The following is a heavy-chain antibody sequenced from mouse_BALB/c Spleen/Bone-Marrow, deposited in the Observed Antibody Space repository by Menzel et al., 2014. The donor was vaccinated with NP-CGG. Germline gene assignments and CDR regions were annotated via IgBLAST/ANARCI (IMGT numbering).Heavy chain of an antibody. V-gene: IGHV10-1*02. D-gene: IGHD2-4*01. CDR3: VRQNYDYAWFAY. J-gene: IGHJ3*01. CDR1: GFTFSTYA. CDR2: IRSKSNNYAT. Sequence: EVQLQQSGGGLVQPKGSLKLSCAASGFTFSTYAMNWVRQAPGKGLEWVARIRSKSNNYATYYADSVKDRFTISRDDSQSMLYLQMNNLKTEDTAMYYCVRQNYDYAWFAYWGQGTLVTVSA.